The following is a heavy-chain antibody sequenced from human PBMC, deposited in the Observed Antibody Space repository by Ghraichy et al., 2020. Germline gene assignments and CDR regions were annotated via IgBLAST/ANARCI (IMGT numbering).Heavy chain of an antibody. CDR2: IYYTGNT. J-gene: IGHJ4*02. CDR3: ARGPDFWSGYQLVY. D-gene: IGHD3-3*01. V-gene: IGHV4-59*01. Sequence: SETLSLTCTISGGSISSYSWSWIRQPPGKGLESIGYIYYTGNTNYNPSLKSRVTISLDTSKNQFSLELSSVTAADTAVYYCARGPDFWSGYQLVYWGQGTLVIVSS. CDR1: GGSISSYS.